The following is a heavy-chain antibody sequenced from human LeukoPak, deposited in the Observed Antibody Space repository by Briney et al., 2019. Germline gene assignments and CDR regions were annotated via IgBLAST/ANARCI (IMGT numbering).Heavy chain of an antibody. J-gene: IGHJ5*02. CDR3: ARRDCSSTSYYLNWFDP. Sequence: SETLSLTCAVYGGSLNGYYWSWIRQPPGKGLEWIGEINHSGSTNYNPSLKSRVTISVDTSKNQFSLKLSSVTAADTAVYYCARRDCSSTSYYLNWFDPWGQGTLVTVSS. CDR1: GGSLNGYY. V-gene: IGHV4-34*01. CDR2: INHSGST. D-gene: IGHD2-2*01.